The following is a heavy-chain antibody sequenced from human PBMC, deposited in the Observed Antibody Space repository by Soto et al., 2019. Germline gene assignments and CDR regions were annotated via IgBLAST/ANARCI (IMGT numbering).Heavy chain of an antibody. CDR1: GFTFTSSA. J-gene: IGHJ6*02. CDR2: IVVGSGNT. Sequence: SVKVSCKASGFTFTSSAVQWVRQARGQRLEWIGWIVVGSGNTNYAQKFQERVTITRDMSTSTAYMELSSLRSEDTAVYYCAADPGRGWNYANHYYYGMDVWGQGTTVTVSS. V-gene: IGHV1-58*01. D-gene: IGHD1-7*01. CDR3: AADPGRGWNYANHYYYGMDV.